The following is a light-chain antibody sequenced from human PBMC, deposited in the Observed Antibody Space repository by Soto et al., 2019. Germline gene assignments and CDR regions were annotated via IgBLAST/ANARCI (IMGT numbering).Light chain of an antibody. V-gene: IGLV2-14*01. CDR2: EVS. J-gene: IGLJ2*01. CDR3: TSYTNINYVI. Sequence: QAVVTQPAAVSGSPGQSITISCAGTNSDIGDYDYVSWYQHHPGKAPRLLIYEVSSRPSGVANRFSASKSGNTASLTISGLQAEDEADYYCTSYTNINYVIFGGGTKVPS. CDR1: NSDIGDYDY.